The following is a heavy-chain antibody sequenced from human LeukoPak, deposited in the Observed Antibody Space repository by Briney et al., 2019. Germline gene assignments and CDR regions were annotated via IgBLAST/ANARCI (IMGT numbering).Heavy chain of an antibody. CDR2: IYPGDSDT. J-gene: IGHJ3*02. Sequence: GESLKISCKGSGYSFTSYWIGWVRQVPGKGLEWMGLIYPGDSDTRYSPSFQGQVTISADKSINTAYLQWSSLKASDTAMYYCAREGYSSSWYGAFDIWGQGTMVTVSS. CDR3: AREGYSSSWYGAFDI. D-gene: IGHD6-13*01. CDR1: GYSFTSYW. V-gene: IGHV5-51*01.